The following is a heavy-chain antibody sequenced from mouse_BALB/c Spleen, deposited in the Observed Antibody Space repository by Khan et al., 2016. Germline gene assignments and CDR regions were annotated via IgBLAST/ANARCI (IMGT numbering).Heavy chain of an antibody. J-gene: IGHJ2*01. D-gene: IGHD2-10*01. Sequence: QVQLKESGAELVRPGSSVKISCKASGYAFSSYWMNWVKQRPGQGLEWIGQIYPGDGDTNYNGKFKGKATLTADKSSSTAYMQLSSLTSEDSAVYFCARPRLLGYFDYWGQGTTLTVSS. CDR2: IYPGDGDT. CDR1: GYAFSSYW. CDR3: ARPRLLGYFDY. V-gene: IGHV1-80*01.